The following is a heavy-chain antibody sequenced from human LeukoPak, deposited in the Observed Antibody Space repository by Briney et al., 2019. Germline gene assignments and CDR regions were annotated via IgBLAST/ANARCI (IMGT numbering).Heavy chain of an antibody. V-gene: IGHV2-70*11. CDR1: GFSLSPSGMC. D-gene: IGHD2-2*01. J-gene: IGHJ5*02. Sequence: SGPTLVNPTQTLTLTCTFSGFSLSPSGMCVSWIRQPPGKALEWLARIDWDDDKYYSTSLKTRLTISKDTSKNQVVLTMTNMDPVDTATYYCARVVVPAATPGGWFDPWGQGTLVTVSS. CDR2: IDWDDDK. CDR3: ARVVVPAATPGGWFDP.